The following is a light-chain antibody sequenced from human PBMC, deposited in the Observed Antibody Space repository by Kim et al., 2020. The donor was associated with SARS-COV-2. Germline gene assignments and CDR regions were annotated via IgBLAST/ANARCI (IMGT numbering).Light chain of an antibody. Sequence: DIQITQSPSFLSASVGDKVTITCRASQGISNSLAWYQQKPGKAPKLLPYTASRLETGVPLRFSGSGSGTDYTLTLSSLQSEDVATYYCQQYFGVPTFGQGTKLEIK. V-gene: IGKV1-NL1*01. CDR2: TAS. CDR1: QGISNS. CDR3: QQYFGVPT. J-gene: IGKJ2*01.